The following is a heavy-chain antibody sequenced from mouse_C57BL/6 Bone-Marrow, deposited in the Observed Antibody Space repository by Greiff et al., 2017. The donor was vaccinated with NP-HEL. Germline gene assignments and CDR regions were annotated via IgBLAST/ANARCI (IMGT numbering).Heavy chain of an antibody. CDR1: GYTFTSYW. Sequence: QVHVKQPGAELVMPGASVKLSCKASGYTFTSYWMHWVKQRPGPGLEWIGEIDPSDSYTNYNQQFKGKSTLPVAKSSRTAYIQLSSLASDDSAVYYCAREAYYGSNYGDGGKGTTLTVSS. D-gene: IGHD1-1*01. CDR3: AREAYYGSNYGD. V-gene: IGHV1-69*01. CDR2: IDPSDSYT. J-gene: IGHJ2*01.